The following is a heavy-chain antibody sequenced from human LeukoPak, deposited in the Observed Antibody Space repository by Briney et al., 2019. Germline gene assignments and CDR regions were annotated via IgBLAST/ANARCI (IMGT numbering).Heavy chain of an antibody. CDR1: GFTFSDYY. J-gene: IGHJ4*02. CDR3: ASYGSGSYYKKVFDY. CDR2: ISSSGSTI. Sequence: GGSLRLSCAASGFTFSDYYMSWIRQAPGKGLEWVSYISSSGSTIYYADSVKGRFTISRDNAKNSLYLQVNSLRAEDTAVYYCASYGSGSYYKKVFDYWGQGTLVTVSS. D-gene: IGHD3-10*01. V-gene: IGHV3-11*01.